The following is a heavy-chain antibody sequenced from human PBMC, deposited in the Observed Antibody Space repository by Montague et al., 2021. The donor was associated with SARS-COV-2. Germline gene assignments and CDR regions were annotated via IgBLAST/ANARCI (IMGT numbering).Heavy chain of an antibody. CDR1: GASISSRSYY. V-gene: IGHV4-39*01. CDR2: KYYAGST. D-gene: IGHD3-3*01. CDR3: ATLSSSISSIGVCYPYYFDV. J-gene: IGHJ4*02. Sequence: SETLSLTCTVSGASISSRSYYWGWIRQPPGKGLEWIGFKYYAGSTYYNPTLKSRVTISVDTSKNQFSLKLSSVTAADTAVYYCATLSSSISSIGVCYPYYFDVWGQGTLVTVSS.